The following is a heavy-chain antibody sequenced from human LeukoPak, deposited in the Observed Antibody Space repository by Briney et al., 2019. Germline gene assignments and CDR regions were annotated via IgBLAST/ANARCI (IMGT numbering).Heavy chain of an antibody. V-gene: IGHV1-18*01. CDR1: GYTFTNYG. CDR3: ARRGYCSGGSCYYNWFDP. D-gene: IGHD2-15*01. CDR2: ISSYTGYT. Sequence: ASVKVSCKASGYTFTNYGISWVRQAPGQGLEWMGWISSYTGYTNYAQNLQGRVTMTTDTSTITAYMELRSLRSDDTAVYYCARRGYCSGGSCYYNWFDPWGQGTLVTVSS. J-gene: IGHJ5*02.